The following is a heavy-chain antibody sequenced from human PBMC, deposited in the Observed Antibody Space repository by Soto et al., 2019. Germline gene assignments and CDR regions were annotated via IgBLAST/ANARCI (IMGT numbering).Heavy chain of an antibody. V-gene: IGHV4-38-2*01. J-gene: IGHJ4*02. CDR2: VYYSGST. CDR3: ARNTSTYFDS. CDR1: GYSISNGDY. Sequence: SETLSLTCAVSGYSISNGDYWGWIRQAPGKGLEWIGSVYYSGSTHYEPSLRGRIAISVDTLKNQFSLRLPSVTAADTAMYFCARNTSTYFDSWGQGIPVTVSS.